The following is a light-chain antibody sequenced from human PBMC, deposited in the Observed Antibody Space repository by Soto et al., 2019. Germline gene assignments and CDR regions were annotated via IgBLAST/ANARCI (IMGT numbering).Light chain of an antibody. J-gene: IGKJ5*01. V-gene: IGKV1-33*01. Sequence: DIQMTQSPSSLSASVGDRVTINCQASLDIITLLNWYQEKPGQTPKLLIFDASNLEVGVPSRFSGGGSGTHFTLTITSLQPEDVATYYCQHYENIPITFGQGTRLEIK. CDR2: DAS. CDR1: LDIITL. CDR3: QHYENIPIT.